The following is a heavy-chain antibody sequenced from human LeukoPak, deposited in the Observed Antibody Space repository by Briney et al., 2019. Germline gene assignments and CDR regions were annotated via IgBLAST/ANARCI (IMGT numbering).Heavy chain of an antibody. V-gene: IGHV5-51*01. CDR3: ARSYYYGSGSYYLDAFDI. CDR1: GYGFTSYW. Sequence: GESLKISCKGSGYGFTSYWIGWVRQMPGKGLEWMRIIFPGDSDTRYSPSFQGQVTISADKSISTAYLQWNSLKASDTAMYYCARSYYYGSGSYYLDAFDIWGQGTMVTVSS. J-gene: IGHJ3*02. CDR2: IFPGDSDT. D-gene: IGHD3-10*01.